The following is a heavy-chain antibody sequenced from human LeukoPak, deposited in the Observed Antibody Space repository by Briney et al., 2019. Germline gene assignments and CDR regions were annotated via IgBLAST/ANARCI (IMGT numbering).Heavy chain of an antibody. D-gene: IGHD3-16*01. V-gene: IGHV3-11*01. J-gene: IGHJ5*02. Sequence: PGGSLRLSCAASGFSFSDFYMTWIRQAPGKGLGWLSCISPSGSAIDYSDSVRGRFTVSRDNANNSLSLQMNNLRAEDTAIYYCARDGQYDYIGSLYRYHDLWGQGTLVTVSS. CDR3: ARDGQYDYIGSLYRYHDL. CDR2: ISPSGSAI. CDR1: GFSFSDFY.